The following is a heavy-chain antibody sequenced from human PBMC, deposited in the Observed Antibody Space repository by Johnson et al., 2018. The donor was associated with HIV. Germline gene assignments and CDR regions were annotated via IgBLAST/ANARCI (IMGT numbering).Heavy chain of an antibody. CDR1: GFTFSSYP. CDR3: ARAGARAFDI. J-gene: IGHJ3*02. CDR2: IGTAGDT. D-gene: IGHD1-26*01. V-gene: IGHV3-13*01. Sequence: VQLVESGGGVVQPGRSLRLSCAASGFTFSSYPMHWVRQATGKGLEWVSAIGTAGDTYYADSVKGRFTISRDNSKNTLYLQMNSLRAEDTAVYYCARAGARAFDIWGQGTMVTVSS.